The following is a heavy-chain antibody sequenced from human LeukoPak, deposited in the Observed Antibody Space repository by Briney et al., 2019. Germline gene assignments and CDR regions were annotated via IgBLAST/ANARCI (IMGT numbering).Heavy chain of an antibody. V-gene: IGHV4-59*08. CDR1: GGSISSYY. J-gene: IGHJ6*02. CDR2: VQYNGGT. CDR3: VRRVSGSGKMDV. Sequence: SETLSLTCTIPGGSISSYYWNWIRQPPGKGLEWIGNVQYNGGTYYNPSLKSRVTISVDTSKNQFSLKLSSVAAADTAVYYCVRRVSGSGKMDVWGQGTTVTVSS. D-gene: IGHD3-10*01.